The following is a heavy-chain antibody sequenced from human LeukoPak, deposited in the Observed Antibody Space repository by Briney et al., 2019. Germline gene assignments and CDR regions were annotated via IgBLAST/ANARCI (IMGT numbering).Heavy chain of an antibody. J-gene: IGHJ3*02. Sequence: PSETLSLTCTVSGGSISSHHWSWLRQSPERGLEWIGFIYYTGTTWYNPSHRGRVTMSVDSSRNHFLLMLTSMAAADTALYYCARLLNNDNAGDPDTFDMWGQGTMVTVSS. CDR1: GGSISSHH. D-gene: IGHD2-21*02. CDR2: IYYTGTT. CDR3: ARLLNNDNAGDPDTFDM. V-gene: IGHV4-59*11.